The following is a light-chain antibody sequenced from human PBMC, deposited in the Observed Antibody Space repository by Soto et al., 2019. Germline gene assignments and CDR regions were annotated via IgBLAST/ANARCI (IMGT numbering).Light chain of an antibody. CDR2: DAS. V-gene: IGKV3-11*01. CDR3: QQRSNWPLLT. J-gene: IGKJ4*01. Sequence: EIVLTQSPATLSLSAGERATLSCMASQSVSNYLAWYQQKPGQAPRLLIYDASNRATGIPARFSGSGSGTDFTLTISSLEPADFAIYYCQQRSNWPLLTFGGGTKVEIK. CDR1: QSVSNY.